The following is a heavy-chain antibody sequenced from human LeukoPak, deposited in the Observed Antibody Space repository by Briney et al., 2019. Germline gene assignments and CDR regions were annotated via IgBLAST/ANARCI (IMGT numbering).Heavy chain of an antibody. Sequence: GSLRLSCAASGFTFSSYSMNWVRQPPGKGLEWIGEVYHTGSTNYNPSLKSRVTISVDTSKNQFSLKLSSVTAADTAVYYCARRSVRGVIRYWGQGTLVTVSS. V-gene: IGHV4-34*01. J-gene: IGHJ4*02. CDR1: GFTFSSYS. CDR3: ARRSVRGVIRY. D-gene: IGHD3-10*01. CDR2: VYHTGST.